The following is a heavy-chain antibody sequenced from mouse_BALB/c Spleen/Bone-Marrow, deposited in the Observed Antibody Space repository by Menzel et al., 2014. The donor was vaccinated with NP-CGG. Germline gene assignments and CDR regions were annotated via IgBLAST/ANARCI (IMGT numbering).Heavy chain of an antibody. CDR1: GFNIXDTY. J-gene: IGHJ2*01. CDR2: IDPANGNT. D-gene: IGHD2-4*01. V-gene: IGHV14-3*02. CDR3: ALYYDYDVGY. Sequence: VQLQQSGAELVKPGAPVKLSCTASGFNIXDTYMHWVKQRPEQGLEWIGRIDPANGNTKYDPKFQGKATITADTSSNTAYLQLSSLTSEDTAVYYCALYYDYDVGYWGQGTTLTVSS.